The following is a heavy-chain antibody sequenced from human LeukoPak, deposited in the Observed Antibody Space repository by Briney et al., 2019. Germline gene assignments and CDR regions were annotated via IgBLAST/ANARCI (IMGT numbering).Heavy chain of an antibody. CDR3: ARLGGYSYGYWFDY. CDR2: IKQEESEK. CDR1: GFTFSSYW. V-gene: IGHV3-7*01. Sequence: GGSLRLSCAASGFTFSSYWMSWVRKAPGKGLEWVANIKQEESEKYYVDSVKGRFTISRDNAKNSLYLQMISLRAEDTAVYYCARLGGYSYGYWFDYWGQGTLVTVSS. J-gene: IGHJ4*02. D-gene: IGHD5-18*01.